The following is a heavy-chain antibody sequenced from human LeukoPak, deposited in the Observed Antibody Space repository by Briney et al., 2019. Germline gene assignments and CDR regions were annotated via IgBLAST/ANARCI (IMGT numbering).Heavy chain of an antibody. CDR2: IIPIFGTA. Sequence: ASVKVSCKASGGTFSSYAISWVRQAPGQGLEWMGGIIPIFGTANYAQKFQGRVTITADESTSTAYMELSSLRSEDTAVYYCARDLDYGDYTYGYWGQGTLVTVSS. D-gene: IGHD4-17*01. J-gene: IGHJ4*02. CDR3: ARDLDYGDYTYGY. CDR1: GGTFSSYA. V-gene: IGHV1-69*13.